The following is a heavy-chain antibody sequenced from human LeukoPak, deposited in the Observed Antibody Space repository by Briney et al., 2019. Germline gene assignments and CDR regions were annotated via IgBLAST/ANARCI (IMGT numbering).Heavy chain of an antibody. CDR3: ARGFRGWHAEGFDY. V-gene: IGHV1-18*01. Sequence: ASVKVSCKASGYTFTSYGISWVRQAPGQGLEWMGWISAYNGNTNYAQKLQGRVTMTTDTSTCTAYMELRSLRSDDTAVYYCARGFRGWHAEGFDYWGQGTLVTVSS. J-gene: IGHJ4*02. CDR1: GYTFTSYG. D-gene: IGHD3-22*01. CDR2: ISAYNGNT.